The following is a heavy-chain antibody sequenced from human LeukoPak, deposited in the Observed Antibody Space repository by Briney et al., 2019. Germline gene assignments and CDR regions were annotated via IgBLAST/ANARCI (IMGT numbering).Heavy chain of an antibody. CDR3: ARVKLIVVVSWFDP. Sequence: PGGSLRLSCAASGFTFDDYGMSWVRQAPGKGLEWIGEIDHSGSTNYNPSLKSRVTISVDKSKNQFSLKLSSVTAADTAVYYCARVKLIVVVSWFDPWGQGTLVTVSS. J-gene: IGHJ5*02. D-gene: IGHD3-22*01. CDR2: IDHSGST. CDR1: GFTFDDYG. V-gene: IGHV4-34*01.